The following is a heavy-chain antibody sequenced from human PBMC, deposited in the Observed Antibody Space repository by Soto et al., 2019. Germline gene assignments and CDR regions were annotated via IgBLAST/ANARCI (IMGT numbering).Heavy chain of an antibody. J-gene: IGHJ2*01. CDR2: INAGNGNT. Sequence: ASVKVSCKASGYTFTSYAMHWVRQAPGQRLEWMGWINAGNGNTKYSQKFQGRVTITRDTSASTAYMELSSLRSEDTALYYCARVPGYSIGELWGRGTLVTVSS. V-gene: IGHV1-3*01. D-gene: IGHD2-21*01. CDR1: GYTFTSYA. CDR3: ARVPGYSIGEL.